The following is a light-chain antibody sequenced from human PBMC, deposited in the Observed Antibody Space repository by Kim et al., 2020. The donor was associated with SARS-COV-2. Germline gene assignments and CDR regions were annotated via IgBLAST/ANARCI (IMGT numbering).Light chain of an antibody. CDR2: AAS. J-gene: IGKJ4*01. Sequence: ASVGDKVTISGPASQGISSYLTWYQQKPGKAPKVLIYAASTLQSGVPSRCSGSGSGTDFTLTISSLQPEDFATYYCQQQNSYPLTFGGGTKVDIK. CDR3: QQQNSYPLT. V-gene: IGKV1-9*01. CDR1: QGISSY.